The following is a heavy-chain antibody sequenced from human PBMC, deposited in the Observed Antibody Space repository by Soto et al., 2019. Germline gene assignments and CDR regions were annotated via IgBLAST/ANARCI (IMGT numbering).Heavy chain of an antibody. CDR3: ARERHSGWGLYWYFDL. Sequence: SETLSLTCAVYGGSFSGYYWSWIRQPPGKGLEWIGEINHSGSTNYNPSLKSRVTISVDTSKNQFSLKLSSVTAADTAVYYCARERHSGWGLYWYFDLWGRGTLVTVS. D-gene: IGHD6-19*01. V-gene: IGHV4-34*01. J-gene: IGHJ2*01. CDR2: INHSGST. CDR1: GGSFSGYY.